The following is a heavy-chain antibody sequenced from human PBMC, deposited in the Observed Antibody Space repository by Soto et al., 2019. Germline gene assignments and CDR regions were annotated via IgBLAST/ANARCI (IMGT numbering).Heavy chain of an antibody. CDR2: ISDSGGST. CDR3: AKSQPVYGDYAELEY. Sequence: GGSLRLSCAVSGFTFSKYGMSWVRQAPGKGLEWVSAISDSGGSTYYADSVKGRFTISRDNSKNTLYLQMNSLRAEDTAVYYCAKSQPVYGDYAELEYWGQGTLVTVSS. J-gene: IGHJ4*02. CDR1: GFTFSKYG. V-gene: IGHV3-23*01. D-gene: IGHD4-17*01.